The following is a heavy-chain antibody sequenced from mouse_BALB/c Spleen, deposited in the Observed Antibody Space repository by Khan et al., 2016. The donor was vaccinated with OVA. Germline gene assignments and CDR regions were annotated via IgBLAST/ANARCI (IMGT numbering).Heavy chain of an antibody. CDR3: ARDAGRY. J-gene: IGHJ4*01. D-gene: IGHD3-3*01. CDR1: EYTFTENT. CDR2: INPKNGFT. V-gene: IGHV1-18*01. Sequence: EVQLKQSGPELVKPGASVKISCKTSEYTFTENTLHWVKQSHGKSLEWIGVINPKNGFTSYNQKFKGKVTLTVDKSSSTAYMEFRSLTSEDSAVYYGARDAGRYWGQGTSVTVSS.